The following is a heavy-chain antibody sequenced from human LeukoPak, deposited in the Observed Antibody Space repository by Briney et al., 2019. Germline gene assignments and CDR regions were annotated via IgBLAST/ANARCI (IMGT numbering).Heavy chain of an antibody. V-gene: IGHV3-64D*06. CDR1: GFTFSTRP. CDR2: SGANGGST. CDR3: VNQISGWVY. D-gene: IGHD6-19*01. Sequence: PGGSLRLSCSGSGFTFSTRPMHWVRQAPGKGLEYVSGSGANGGSTYYADSAKGRFIISRDNSKNTVYLQMSSLRPEDTAMYYCVNQISGWVYWGQGTLVTVSS. J-gene: IGHJ4*02.